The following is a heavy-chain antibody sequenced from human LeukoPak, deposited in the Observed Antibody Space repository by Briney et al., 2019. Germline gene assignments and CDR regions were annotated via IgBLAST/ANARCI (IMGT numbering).Heavy chain of an antibody. CDR1: GFTFSKYW. V-gene: IGHV3-7*01. D-gene: IGHD1-7*01. CDR2: IKQDGSER. J-gene: IGHJ4*02. CDR3: ASRAGKPGNTPWCFDY. Sequence: GGSLRLSCAAAGFTFSKYWMTWVRQAPGKGPEWVANIKQDGSERNYVDSVQGRFTIARDNTKNSLYLQMTSLRGEDTAVYYCASRAGKPGNTPWCFDYWGQGALVTVSS.